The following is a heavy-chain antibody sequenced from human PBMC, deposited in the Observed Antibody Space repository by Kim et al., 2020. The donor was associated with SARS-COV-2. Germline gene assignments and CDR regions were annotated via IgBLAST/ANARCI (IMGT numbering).Heavy chain of an antibody. J-gene: IGHJ6*02. Sequence: ASVKVSCKASGYTFTSYYMHWVRQAPGQGLEWRGIINPSGGSTSYAQKFQGRVTMTRDTSTSTVYMELSSLRSEDTAVYYCARTLVVVAATGFYYYYGMDVWGQGTTVTVSS. CDR3: ARTLVVVAATGFYYYYGMDV. CDR1: GYTFTSYY. D-gene: IGHD2-15*01. CDR2: INPSGGST. V-gene: IGHV1-46*01.